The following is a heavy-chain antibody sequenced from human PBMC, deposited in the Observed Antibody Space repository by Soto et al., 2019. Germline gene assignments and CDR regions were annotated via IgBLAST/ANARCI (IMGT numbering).Heavy chain of an antibody. J-gene: IGHJ4*02. V-gene: IGHV3-23*01. CDR3: AKGSPAYYYDSSGFPPDFDY. Sequence: GGSLRLSCAASGFTFSSYAMSWVRQAPGKGLEWVSAISGSGGSTYYADSVKGRFTISRDNSKNTLYLQMNSLRAEDTAVYYCAKGSPAYYYDSSGFPPDFDYWGQGTLVTVSS. CDR1: GFTFSSYA. D-gene: IGHD3-22*01. CDR2: ISGSGGST.